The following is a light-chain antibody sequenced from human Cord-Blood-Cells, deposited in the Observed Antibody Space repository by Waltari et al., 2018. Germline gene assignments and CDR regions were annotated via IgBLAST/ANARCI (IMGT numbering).Light chain of an antibody. CDR2: DAS. J-gene: IGKJ1*01. CDR3: QQYDNLPWT. Sequence: DIQMTQFPSSLSASVGDRVPITCQASQDISNYLNWYQQKPGKAPKLLIYDASNLETGVPSRFSGSGSGTDFTFTISSLQPEDIATYYCQQYDNLPWTFGQGTKVEIK. CDR1: QDISNY. V-gene: IGKV1-33*01.